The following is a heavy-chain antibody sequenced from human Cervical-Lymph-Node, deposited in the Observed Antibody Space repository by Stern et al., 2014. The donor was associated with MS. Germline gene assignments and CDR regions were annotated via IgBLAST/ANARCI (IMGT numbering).Heavy chain of an antibody. CDR2: LWFDGTNE. Sequence: VQLVESGGGVLQPGRSLRLSCAASGFAFSRHGMHWVRQVPGKGLEWVAVLWFDGTNEKYGDSVKGRFTISRDNSKNSLYLQMNNLRVEDTAIYYCATEKGACSGDDCRVTFDAWGQGTLVTVSS. CDR1: GFAFSRHG. D-gene: IGHD2-21*02. CDR3: ATEKGACSGDDCRVTFDA. V-gene: IGHV3-33*03. J-gene: IGHJ4*02.